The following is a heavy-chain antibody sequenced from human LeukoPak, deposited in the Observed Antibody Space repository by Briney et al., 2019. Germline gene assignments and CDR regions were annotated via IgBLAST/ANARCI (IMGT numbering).Heavy chain of an antibody. J-gene: IGHJ6*02. CDR1: GFTLDAYA. CDR2: INAVGSRT. D-gene: IGHD3-3*01. V-gene: IGHV3-43*02. Sequence: PGGSLRLSCVASGFTLDAYAMHWVRQVRGKGLEWVSLINAVGSRTYYADSVKGRFTISRDNYKNSLYLQMTSLRPEDSALYYCATWAFYHDLDVWGRGTTVTVSS. CDR3: ATWAFYHDLDV.